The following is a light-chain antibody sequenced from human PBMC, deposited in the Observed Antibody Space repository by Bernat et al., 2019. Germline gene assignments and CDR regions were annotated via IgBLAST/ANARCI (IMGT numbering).Light chain of an antibody. J-gene: IGLJ2*01. V-gene: IGLV2-14*01. CDR3: SSYTSRSTVI. CDR1: RSDIGGYNY. Sequence: QSALTQPASVSGSPGQSITISCTGTRSDIGGYNYVSWYQQHPGEAPKLMIYDVTNRPSGVSNRFSGSKSGNTASLTISGLQADDEADYYCSSYTSRSTVIFGGGTQLTV. CDR2: DVT.